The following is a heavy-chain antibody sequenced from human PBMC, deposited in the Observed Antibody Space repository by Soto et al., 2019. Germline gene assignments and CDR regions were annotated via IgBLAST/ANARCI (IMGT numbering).Heavy chain of an antibody. V-gene: IGHV4-34*01. Sequence: SETLSLTCAVYGGSFSGYYWSWIRQPPGKGLEWIGEINHSGSTNYNPSLKSRVTISVDTSKNQFSLKLSSVTAADTAVYYCARDTGLITMVRGDAFDIWGQGTMVTVSS. CDR1: GGSFSGYY. CDR3: ARDTGLITMVRGDAFDI. CDR2: INHSGST. J-gene: IGHJ3*02. D-gene: IGHD3-10*01.